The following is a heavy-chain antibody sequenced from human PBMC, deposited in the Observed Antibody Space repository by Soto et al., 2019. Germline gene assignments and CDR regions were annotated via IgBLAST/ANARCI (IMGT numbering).Heavy chain of an antibody. V-gene: IGHV3-9*01. CDR2: LSWNSGFS. J-gene: IGHJ3*02. Sequence: GGSLRLSCGGSGFSFDDYTMHWVRQAPGKGPEWVASLSWNSGFSGYADSVKGRFTISRDNAQSSVHLQMNNLRTEDTALYYCAKGRGTIVVTDAYDIWGQGTMVTVSS. D-gene: IGHD3-22*01. CDR1: GFSFDDYT. CDR3: AKGRGTIVVTDAYDI.